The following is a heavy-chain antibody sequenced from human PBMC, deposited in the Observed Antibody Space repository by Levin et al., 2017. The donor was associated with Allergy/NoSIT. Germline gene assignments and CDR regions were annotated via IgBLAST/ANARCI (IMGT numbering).Heavy chain of an antibody. D-gene: IGHD3-22*01. V-gene: IGHV3-15*01. CDR1: GFTFSNAW. J-gene: IGHJ3*02. CDR2: VKSKTNGGTT. Sequence: GGSLRLSCAASGFTFSNAWMNWVRQTPGKGLEWVGRVKSKTNGGTTDYAAPVKGRFTVSRDDSKNMLYLQMSSLRNEDTAVYYCSTENYYENSGYPRESDAFDIWGKGTMVTVSS. CDR3: STENYYENSGYPRESDAFDI.